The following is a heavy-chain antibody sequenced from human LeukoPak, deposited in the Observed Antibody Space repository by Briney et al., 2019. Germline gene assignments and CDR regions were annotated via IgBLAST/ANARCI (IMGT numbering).Heavy chain of an antibody. J-gene: IGHJ6*03. CDR1: GFTVSSNY. CDR2: IYSGGST. D-gene: IGHD3-10*01. CDR3: ARDLYYGSGGYYYYYYMDV. Sequence: PGGSLRLSCAASGFTVSSNYMSWVRQAPGKGLEWVSVIYSGGSTYYADSVKGRFTISRDNSKNALYLQMNSLRAEDTAVYYCARDLYYGSGGYYYYYYMDVWGKGTTVTVSS. V-gene: IGHV3-66*02.